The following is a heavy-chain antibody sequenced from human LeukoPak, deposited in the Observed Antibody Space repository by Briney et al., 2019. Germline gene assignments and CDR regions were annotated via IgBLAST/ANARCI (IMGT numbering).Heavy chain of an antibody. J-gene: IGHJ6*02. CDR2: MYSGGST. CDR1: GFTVSSNY. CDR3: AKSPAYYFYYGMDV. Sequence: GGSLRLSCAASGFTVSSNYMNWVRQAPGKGLEWVSVMYSGGSTFYGDSVKGRFTISRDNSMNTLYLQMNSLRAEDTAVYHCAKSPAYYFYYGMDVWGQGTTVTVSS. V-gene: IGHV3-66*01.